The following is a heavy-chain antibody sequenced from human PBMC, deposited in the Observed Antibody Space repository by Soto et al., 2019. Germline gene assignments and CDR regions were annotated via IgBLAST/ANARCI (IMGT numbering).Heavy chain of an antibody. Sequence: SVKVSCKASGGTFSSYAISWVRQSPGQGLEWMGGIIPIFGTANYAQKFQGRVTITADKSTSTAYMELSSLRSEDTAVYYCAIYCSSTSCYKGYYGMDVWGQGATVTVSS. J-gene: IGHJ6*02. CDR3: AIYCSSTSCYKGYYGMDV. D-gene: IGHD2-2*01. V-gene: IGHV1-69*06. CDR2: IIPIFGTA. CDR1: GGTFSSYA.